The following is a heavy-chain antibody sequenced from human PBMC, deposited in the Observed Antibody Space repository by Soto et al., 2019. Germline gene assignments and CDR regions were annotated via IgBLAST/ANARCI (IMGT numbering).Heavy chain of an antibody. V-gene: IGHV3-30-3*01. Sequence: QVQLVESGGGVVQPGRSLRLSCAASGFTFSSYAMHWVRQAPGKGLEWVAVISDDGSNKYYADSVKGRFTISRDNSKNTLYLQMNSLRAEDTAVYYCARELYNWNPQGVDYWGQGTLVTVSS. CDR3: ARELYNWNPQGVDY. J-gene: IGHJ4*02. CDR1: GFTFSSYA. CDR2: ISDDGSNK. D-gene: IGHD1-20*01.